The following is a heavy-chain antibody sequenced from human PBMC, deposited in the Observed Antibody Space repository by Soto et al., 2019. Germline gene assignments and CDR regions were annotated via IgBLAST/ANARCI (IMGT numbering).Heavy chain of an antibody. CDR2: VKSKNDGGTT. CDR1: GFTFSNAW. V-gene: IGHV3-15*07. Sequence: EVHLVESGGGLVTPGGSLRLSCAASGFTFSNAWINWVRQAPGKGLEWVGRVKSKNDGGTTDFAAPVKGRFAISRADSKNMVYLEMNSLQTEDTAIYYCTTDSYITSIIVRFDYWGHGTLVTVSS. CDR3: TTDSYITSIIVRFDY. J-gene: IGHJ4*01. D-gene: IGHD3-22*01.